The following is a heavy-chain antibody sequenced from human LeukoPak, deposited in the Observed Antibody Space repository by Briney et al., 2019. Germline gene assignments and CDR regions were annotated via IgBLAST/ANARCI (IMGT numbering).Heavy chain of an antibody. D-gene: IGHD6-13*01. CDR3: AKLHATWYGDT. CDR1: GYNFATYW. J-gene: IGHJ4*02. Sequence: GESLKISCQGSGYNFATYWIVWVRQMPGKGLEWMGIIYPGNSHTRYSPSFQGQVTISADTSISTAYLHWSSLQSSDTAMYCCAKLHATWYGDTWGQGTLVTVSS. V-gene: IGHV5-51*01. CDR2: IYPGNSHT.